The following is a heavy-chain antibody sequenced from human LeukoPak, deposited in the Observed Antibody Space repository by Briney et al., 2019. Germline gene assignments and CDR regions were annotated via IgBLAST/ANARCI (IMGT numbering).Heavy chain of an antibody. Sequence: SQTLSLTCTVSGGSISSGDYYWSWIRQPPGKGLEWIAYMYYSGSTYYNPSLKSRVTMSADTSKNQLSLKLSSVTAADTAVYYCARAYQPGTYYYDSSGYYERYFDYWGQGTLVTVSS. CDR1: GGSISSGDYY. CDR2: MYYSGST. D-gene: IGHD3-22*01. J-gene: IGHJ4*02. V-gene: IGHV4-30-4*01. CDR3: ARAYQPGTYYYDSSGYYERYFDY.